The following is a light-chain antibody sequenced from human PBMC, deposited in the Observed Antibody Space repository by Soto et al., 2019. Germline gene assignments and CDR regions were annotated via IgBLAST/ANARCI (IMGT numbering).Light chain of an antibody. CDR1: QSVGRN. CDR3: QEYSKWPLFT. V-gene: IGKV3-15*01. CDR2: AAS. J-gene: IGKJ3*01. Sequence: EIVVTQSPGILSVSPGDRATLSCRASQSVGRNLAWYQQKRGQAPTLLIYAASTRATGIPARFTGSGSGTDFTLTISSLQSEDLAVYYCQEYSKWPLFTFGPGTRVDIK.